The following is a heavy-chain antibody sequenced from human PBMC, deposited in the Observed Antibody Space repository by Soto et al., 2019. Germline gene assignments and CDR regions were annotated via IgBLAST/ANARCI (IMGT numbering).Heavy chain of an antibody. J-gene: IGHJ4*02. CDR2: ISGSGGST. D-gene: IGHD3-22*01. CDR1: GFIFSSYA. CDR3: AKDSRIPIYDIVSSRHDNFDY. Sequence: GGALIVSCAASGFIFSSYAMSWVRQAPGKGLEWVSAISGSGGSTYYADSVKGRFTISRDNSKNTLYLQMNSLRAEDTAVYYCAKDSRIPIYDIVSSRHDNFDYWGQGTLVTVSS. V-gene: IGHV3-23*01.